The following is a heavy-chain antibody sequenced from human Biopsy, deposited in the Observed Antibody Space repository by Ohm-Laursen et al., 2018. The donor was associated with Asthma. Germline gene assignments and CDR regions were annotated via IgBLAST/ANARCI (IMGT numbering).Heavy chain of an antibody. J-gene: IGHJ4*02. V-gene: IGHV4-39*01. CDR3: ARHKHSNGWYKYYFDY. CDR2: VYHSGNT. Sequence: SETLSLTCNVSGDSMRGSDYSWGWIRQSPGKGLEWIGNVYHSGNTNINPSLQSRVTISVDTSKSQFSLKVSAVTAADTAVYFCARHKHSNGWYKYYFDYWGQGTLVTVSS. D-gene: IGHD6-19*01. CDR1: GDSMRGSDYS.